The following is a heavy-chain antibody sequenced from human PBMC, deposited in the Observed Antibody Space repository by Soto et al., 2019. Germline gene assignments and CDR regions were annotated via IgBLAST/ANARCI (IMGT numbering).Heavy chain of an antibody. CDR2: INHSGST. D-gene: IGHD3-3*01. Sequence: KTSETLSLTCAVYGGSFSGYYWSWIRQPPGKGLEWIGEINHSGSTNYNPSLKSRVTISVDTSKNQFSLKLSSVTAADTAVYYCARDCRLRFLEWSKIYYYYGMDVWGQGTTVTVSS. J-gene: IGHJ6*02. CDR1: GGSFSGYY. CDR3: ARDCRLRFLEWSKIYYYYGMDV. V-gene: IGHV4-34*01.